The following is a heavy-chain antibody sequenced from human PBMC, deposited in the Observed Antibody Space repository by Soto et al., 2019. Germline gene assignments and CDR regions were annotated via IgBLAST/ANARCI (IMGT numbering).Heavy chain of an antibody. V-gene: IGHV3-33*01. Sequence: QVQLVESGGGVVQPGRSLRLSCAASGFTFSSYGMHWVRQAPGKGLEWVAVIWYDGSNKYYADSVKGRFTISRDNSKNTLYLQMNSRRAEDTAVYYCARIVPAARMRGWFDPWGQGTLVTVSS. J-gene: IGHJ5*02. CDR2: IWYDGSNK. CDR3: ARIVPAARMRGWFDP. CDR1: GFTFSSYG. D-gene: IGHD2-2*01.